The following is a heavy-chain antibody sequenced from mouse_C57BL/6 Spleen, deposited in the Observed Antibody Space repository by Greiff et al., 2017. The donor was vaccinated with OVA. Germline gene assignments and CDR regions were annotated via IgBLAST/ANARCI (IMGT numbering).Heavy chain of an antibody. J-gene: IGHJ2*01. CDR2: IYPGDGDT. CDR3: ARSGAHVVFDY. V-gene: IGHV1-80*01. CDR1: GYAFSSYW. D-gene: IGHD1-3*01. Sequence: QVQLQQSGAELVKPGASVKLSCKASGYAFSSYWMNWVKQRPGKGLVWIGQIYPGDGDTNYNGKFKGKATLTADTSSSTAYLQLSSLTSEDSAVYFCARSGAHVVFDYWGQGTTLTVSS.